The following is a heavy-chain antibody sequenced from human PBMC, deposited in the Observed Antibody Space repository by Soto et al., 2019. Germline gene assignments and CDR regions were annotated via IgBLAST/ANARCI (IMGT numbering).Heavy chain of an antibody. CDR3: EHIVVAGLGYYFHY. D-gene: IGHD6-19*01. CDR2: IYWDDDK. V-gene: IGHV2-5*02. CDR1: GFSLSSTRMA. Sequence: QITLKESGPTLVKPTQTLTLTCTFSGFSLSSTRMAVGWIRQPPGKALEWLALIYWDDDKRYSPFLKSRLTITTDTSKHQVDLTMSNLDPVDACRYYCEHIVVAGLGYYFHYWGQGTLVTVSS. J-gene: IGHJ4*02.